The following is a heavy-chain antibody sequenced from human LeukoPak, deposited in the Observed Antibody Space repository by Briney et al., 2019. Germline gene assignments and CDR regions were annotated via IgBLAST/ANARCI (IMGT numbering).Heavy chain of an antibody. J-gene: IGHJ6*02. D-gene: IGHD5-18*01. CDR1: GGSFSGYY. CDR2: INYSGST. V-gene: IGHV4-34*01. Sequence: PSETLSLTCAVYGGSFSGYYWSWIRQPPGKGLEWIGEINYSGSTNYNPSLKSRVTISVDTSKNQFSLKLSSVTAADTAVYYCAREPAMVPRYYYYGMDVWGQGTTVTASS. CDR3: AREPAMVPRYYYYGMDV.